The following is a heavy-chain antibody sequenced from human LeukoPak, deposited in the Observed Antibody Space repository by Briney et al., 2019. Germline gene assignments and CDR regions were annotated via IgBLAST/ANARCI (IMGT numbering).Heavy chain of an antibody. CDR2: IHSTGST. D-gene: IGHD2-8*02. Sequence: SETLSLTCAVSGGSVSGHFWSWIRQPPGKGLEWIGSIHSTGSTNYNPSLRSRVTMSIDTSTNQFSLKLTSVIAADTALFYCARYHCPGGICDGFDVWGQGTMVTVSS. CDR3: ARYHCPGGICDGFDV. CDR1: GGSVSGHF. J-gene: IGHJ3*01. V-gene: IGHV4-59*08.